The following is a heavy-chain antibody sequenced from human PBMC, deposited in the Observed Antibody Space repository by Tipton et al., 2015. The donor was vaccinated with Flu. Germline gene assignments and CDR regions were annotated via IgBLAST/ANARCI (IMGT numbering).Heavy chain of an antibody. V-gene: IGHV4-59*08. CDR2: IYYSGST. Sequence: TLSLTCTVSGGSISSYYWSWIRQPPGKGLEWIGYIYYSGSTNYNPSLKSRVTISVDTSKNQFSLKLSSVTAADTAVYYCARAEYYYDSSGYYAGAFDIWGQGTMVTVSS. J-gene: IGHJ3*02. D-gene: IGHD3-22*01. CDR3: ARAEYYYDSSGYYAGAFDI. CDR1: GGSISSYY.